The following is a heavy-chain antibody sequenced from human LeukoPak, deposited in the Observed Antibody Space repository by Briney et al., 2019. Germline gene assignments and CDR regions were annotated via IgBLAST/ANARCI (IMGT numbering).Heavy chain of an antibody. J-gene: IGHJ3*02. CDR3: ARDSASGSYRHAFDI. CDR1: GFTFNIHS. CDR2: ISRSSSTI. D-gene: IGHD1-26*01. Sequence: GGSLRLSCAASGFTFNIHSMNWVRQAPGKGLEWVSYISRSSSTISYADSVKGRFTISRDNAKNSLYLQMNSLRDEDTAVYYCARDSASGSYRHAFDIWGQGTMVTVSS. V-gene: IGHV3-48*02.